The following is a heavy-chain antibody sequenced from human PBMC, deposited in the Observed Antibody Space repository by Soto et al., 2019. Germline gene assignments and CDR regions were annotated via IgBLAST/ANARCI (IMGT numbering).Heavy chain of an antibody. CDR3: ARSRYYYDSSGYYPYPPNFDY. J-gene: IGHJ4*02. Sequence: GASVKVSCKASGGTFSSYAISWVRQAPGQGLEWMGGIIPIFGTANYAQKFQGRVTITADESTSTAYMELSSLRSEDTAVYYCARSRYYYDSSGYYPYPPNFDYWGQGTLVTVSS. CDR2: IIPIFGTA. CDR1: GGTFSSYA. V-gene: IGHV1-69*13. D-gene: IGHD3-22*01.